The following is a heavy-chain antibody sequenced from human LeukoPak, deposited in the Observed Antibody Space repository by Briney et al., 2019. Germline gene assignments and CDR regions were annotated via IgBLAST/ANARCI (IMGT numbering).Heavy chain of an antibody. CDR2: SYHIGSA. CDR3: ARDPPPMVRGVIPWFDP. V-gene: IGHV4-38-2*02. J-gene: IGHJ5*02. Sequence: SETLSLTCTVSGYSISSGYYWGWIRQPPRKGLEWIGRSYHIGSAYYNPSLKSRVTISVDTSKNKFSIKLSSVTAADTAVYYCARDPPPMVRGVIPWFDPWGQGTLVTVSS. CDR1: GYSISSGYY. D-gene: IGHD3-10*01.